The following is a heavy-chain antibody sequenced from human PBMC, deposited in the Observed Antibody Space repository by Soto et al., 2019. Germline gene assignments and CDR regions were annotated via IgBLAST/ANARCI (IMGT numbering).Heavy chain of an antibody. CDR3: AGGLDTMIVVARDYYGMDV. CDR2: MNPNSGNT. Sequence: ASVKVSCKASGYTFTSYDINWVRQATGQGLEWMGWMNPNSGNTGYAQKFQGRVTMTRNTSISTAYMELSSLRSEDTAVYYCAGGLDTMIVVARDYYGMDVWGQGXTVTACS. V-gene: IGHV1-8*01. D-gene: IGHD3-22*01. J-gene: IGHJ6*02. CDR1: GYTFTSYD.